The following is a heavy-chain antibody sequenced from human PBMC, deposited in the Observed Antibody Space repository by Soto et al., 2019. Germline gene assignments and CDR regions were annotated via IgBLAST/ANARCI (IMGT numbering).Heavy chain of an antibody. V-gene: IGHV3-74*01. D-gene: IGHD3-3*01. CDR1: GFTFSSYW. CDR2: ISSDGSTV. CDR3: ARDLITIFGVVPGYYGMDV. J-gene: IGHJ6*02. Sequence: PGGSLRLSCAASGFTFSSYWMHWVRQAPGKGLVWVSRISSDGSTVSIADSVTGRFTISRDNSKNTLYLQMNSLRAEDTAVYYCARDLITIFGVVPGYYGMDVWGQGTTVTVSS.